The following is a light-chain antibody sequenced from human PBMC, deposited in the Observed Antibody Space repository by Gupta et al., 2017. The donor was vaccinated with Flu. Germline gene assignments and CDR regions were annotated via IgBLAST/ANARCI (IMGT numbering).Light chain of an antibody. Sequence: EIVLTQSTRTLSLSPGDRATLSCRASQSVDNNRLAWYQLRPGQAPRLLLCGASSRATVIPDRFSGSGSGSDFTLTISRLEPEDFGVYYCQQYGSSQYTFGQGTKLEIK. V-gene: IGKV3-20*01. J-gene: IGKJ2*01. CDR3: QQYGSSQYT. CDR1: QSVDNNR. CDR2: GAS.